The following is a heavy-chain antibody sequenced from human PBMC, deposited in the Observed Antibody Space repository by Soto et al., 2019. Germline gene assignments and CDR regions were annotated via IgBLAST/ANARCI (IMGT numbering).Heavy chain of an antibody. CDR2: ISSSGGST. J-gene: IGHJ4*02. V-gene: IGHV3-23*01. CDR3: AKGWGDY. CDR1: GLTFSSYT. Sequence: EVQLLESGGGLVQPGGSLRLSCAASGLTFSSYTMSWVRQGPGKGLEWVSGISSSGGSTVYADSVKGRFTISRDNFKNTLYLQMNSLRAEDTAVFYCAKGWGDYWGPGTPVTVSS. D-gene: IGHD7-27*01.